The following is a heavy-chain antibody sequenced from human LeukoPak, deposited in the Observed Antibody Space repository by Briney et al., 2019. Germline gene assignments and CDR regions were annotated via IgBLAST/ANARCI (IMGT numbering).Heavy chain of an antibody. CDR1: GFTLSSYG. Sequence: GGSLRLSCAASGFTLSSYGMHWVRQAPGKGLEWVAFIRYDGSNKYYADSVKGRFTISRDNSKNTLYLQMNSLRAEDTAVYYCAKDREIRIAVAGTDFDYWGQGTLVTVSS. V-gene: IGHV3-30*02. D-gene: IGHD6-19*01. CDR3: AKDREIRIAVAGTDFDY. J-gene: IGHJ4*02. CDR2: IRYDGSNK.